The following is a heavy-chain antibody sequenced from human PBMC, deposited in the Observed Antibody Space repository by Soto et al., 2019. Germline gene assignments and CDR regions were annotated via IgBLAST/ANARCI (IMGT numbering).Heavy chain of an antibody. V-gene: IGHV4-30-4*01. Sequence: SETLSLTCTVSGGSISSDYYYWSWIRQPPGKGLEWIGHMYDRGSTFYNPSLESRVTMSVDTSKNQFSLRLSAVTAADTAVYYCASRGKSDDFDIWDQGTMVTVSS. CDR1: GGSISSDYYY. J-gene: IGHJ3*02. D-gene: IGHD1-26*01. CDR2: MYDRGST. CDR3: ASRGKSDDFDI.